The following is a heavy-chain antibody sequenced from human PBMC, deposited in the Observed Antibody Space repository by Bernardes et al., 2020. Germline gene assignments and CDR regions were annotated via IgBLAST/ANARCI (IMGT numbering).Heavy chain of an antibody. CDR2: IYPGDSDT. D-gene: IGHD4-17*01. V-gene: IGHV5-51*01. J-gene: IGHJ6*02. CDR1: GYSFTSYW. Sequence: GESLKISCKGSGYSFTSYWIGWVRQMPGKGLEWMGIIYPGDSDTRYSPSFQGQVTISADKSISTAYLQWSSLKASDTAMYYCARHETTVVKGYYYGMDVWGQGTTVTVSS. CDR3: ARHETTVVKGYYYGMDV.